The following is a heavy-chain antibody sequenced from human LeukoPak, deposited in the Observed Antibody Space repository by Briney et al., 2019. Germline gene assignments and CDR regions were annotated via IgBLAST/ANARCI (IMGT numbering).Heavy chain of an antibody. D-gene: IGHD2-2*01. J-gene: IGHJ6*03. CDR3: ARDRWDIVVVPAASYYYYYMDV. CDR1: GFTFSSYG. V-gene: IGHV3-33*01. Sequence: GGSLRLSCAASGFTFSSYGMHWVRQAPGKGLERVAVIWYDGSNKYYADSVKGRFTISRDNSKNTLYLQMNSLRAEDTAVYYCARDRWDIVVVPAASYYYYYMDVWGKGTTVTVSS. CDR2: IWYDGSNK.